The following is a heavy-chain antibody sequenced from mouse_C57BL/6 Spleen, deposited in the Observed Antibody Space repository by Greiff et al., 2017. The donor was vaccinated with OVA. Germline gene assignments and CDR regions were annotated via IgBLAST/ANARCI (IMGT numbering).Heavy chain of an antibody. D-gene: IGHD6-1*01. CDR1: GYTFTDYY. V-gene: IGHV1-26*01. Sequence: VQLQQSGPELVKPGASVKISCKASGYTFTDYYMNWVKQSHGKSLEWIGDINPNNGGTSYNQKFKGKATLTVDKSSSTAYMELRSLTSEDSAVYYCARRGGFSSYFDYWGQGTTLTVSS. CDR3: ARRGGFSSYFDY. J-gene: IGHJ2*01. CDR2: INPNNGGT.